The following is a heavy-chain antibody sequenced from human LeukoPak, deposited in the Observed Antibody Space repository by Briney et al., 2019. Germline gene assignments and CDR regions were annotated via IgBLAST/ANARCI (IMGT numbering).Heavy chain of an antibody. D-gene: IGHD3-16*02. J-gene: IGHJ4*02. CDR3: ARGPPNYVWGSYRRKYYFDY. CDR1: GGSFSGYY. V-gene: IGHV4-34*01. Sequence: SETLSLTCAVYGGSFSGYYWSWIRQPPGKGLEWIGEINHSGSINYNPSLKSRVTISVDTSKNQFSLKLSSVTAADTAVYYCARGPPNYVWGSYRRKYYFDYWGQGTLVTVSS. CDR2: INHSGSI.